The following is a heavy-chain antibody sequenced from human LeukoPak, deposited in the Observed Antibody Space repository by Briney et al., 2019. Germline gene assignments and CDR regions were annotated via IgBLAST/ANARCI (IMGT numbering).Heavy chain of an antibody. D-gene: IGHD3-9*01. V-gene: IGHV1-2*02. Sequence: ASVKVSCKASGYTFTGYYMHWVRQAPGQGLEWMGWINPNSGGTNYAQKFQGRVTMTRDTSISTAYMELSRLRSDDTAVYYCAREALRYFDWFDSWGQGTLVTVSP. CDR1: GYTFTGYY. CDR3: AREALRYFDWFDS. CDR2: INPNSGGT. J-gene: IGHJ5*02.